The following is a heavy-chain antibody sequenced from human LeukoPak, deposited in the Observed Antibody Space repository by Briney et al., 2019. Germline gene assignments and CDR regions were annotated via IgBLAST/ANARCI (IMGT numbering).Heavy chain of an antibody. D-gene: IGHD5-18*01. CDR1: GGTFSSYA. J-gene: IGHJ6*02. CDR2: IIPIFGTA. V-gene: IGHV1-69*13. CDR3: AGMVNYYYYGMDV. Sequence: SVKVSCKASGGTFSSYAISWVRQASGQGLEWMGGIIPIFGTANYAQKFQGRVTITADESTSTAYMELSSLRSEDTAVYYCAGMVNYYYYGMDVWGQGTTVTVSS.